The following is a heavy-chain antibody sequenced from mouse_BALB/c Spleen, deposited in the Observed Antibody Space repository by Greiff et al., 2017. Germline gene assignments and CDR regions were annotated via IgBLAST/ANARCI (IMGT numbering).Heavy chain of an antibody. CDR1: GFAFSSYD. V-gene: IGHV5-12-1*01. Sequence: EVKLMESGGGLVKPGGSLKLSCAASGFAFSSYDMSWVRQTPEKRLEWVAYISSGGGSTYYPDTVKGRFTISRDNAKNTLYLQMSSLKSEDTAMYYCARRHYYGSSYGFAYWGQGTLVTVSA. D-gene: IGHD1-1*01. CDR3: ARRHYYGSSYGFAY. J-gene: IGHJ3*01. CDR2: ISSGGGST.